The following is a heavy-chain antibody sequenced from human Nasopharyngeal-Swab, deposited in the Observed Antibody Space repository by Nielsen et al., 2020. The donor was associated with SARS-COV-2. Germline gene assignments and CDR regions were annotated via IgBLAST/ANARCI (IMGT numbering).Heavy chain of an antibody. V-gene: IGHV3-21*01. D-gene: IGHD3-22*01. Sequence: GESLKISCAASGFTFSSYSMNWVRQAPGKGLEWVSSISSSSSYIYYADSVKGRFTISRDNAKNSLYLQMNSLRAEDTAVYYCASPRGYYDGSGAFDYWGQGTLVTVSS. CDR1: GFTFSSYS. J-gene: IGHJ4*02. CDR3: ASPRGYYDGSGAFDY. CDR2: ISSSSSYI.